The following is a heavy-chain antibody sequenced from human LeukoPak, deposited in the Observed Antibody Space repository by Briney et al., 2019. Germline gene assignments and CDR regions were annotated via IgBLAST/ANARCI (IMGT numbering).Heavy chain of an antibody. Sequence: HTGGSLRLSCAASGFTFSSYEMNWVRQAPGKGLEWVSNISSSGSTIYYADSVKGRFTISRDNAKNSLYLQMNSLRAEDTAVYYCARDSSGYYHGAYYYYMDVWGKGTTVTVSS. J-gene: IGHJ6*03. CDR1: GFTFSSYE. V-gene: IGHV3-48*03. CDR2: ISSSGSTI. D-gene: IGHD3-22*01. CDR3: ARDSSGYYHGAYYYYMDV.